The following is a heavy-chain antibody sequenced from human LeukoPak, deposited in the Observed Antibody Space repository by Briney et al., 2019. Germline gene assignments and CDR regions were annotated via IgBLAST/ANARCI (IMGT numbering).Heavy chain of an antibody. V-gene: IGHV4-39*01. Sequence: PSETLSLTCTVSGGSISSSSYYWGWIRQPPGKGLEWIGSIYYSGSTYYNPSLKSRVTISVDTSKNQFSLKLSSVTAADTAVYYCARLVVTMIVVVINAFDIWGQGTMVTVSS. CDR2: IYYSGST. D-gene: IGHD3-22*01. CDR1: GGSISSSSYY. J-gene: IGHJ3*02. CDR3: ARLVVTMIVVVINAFDI.